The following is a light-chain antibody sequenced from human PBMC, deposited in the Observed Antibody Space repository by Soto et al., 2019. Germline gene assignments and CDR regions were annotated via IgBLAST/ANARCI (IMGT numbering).Light chain of an antibody. Sequence: EIVLTQSPGTLSLSPGQRATLSCRASQSITSKFVAWYQQRPGQPPRLLIYAASTRATGIPDRFNGSGSETDFTLTISRLEPEDFAVYYCQQYVGSPTLAFGGGTKVEI. CDR2: AAS. J-gene: IGKJ4*01. V-gene: IGKV3-20*01. CDR3: QQYVGSPTLA. CDR1: QSITSKF.